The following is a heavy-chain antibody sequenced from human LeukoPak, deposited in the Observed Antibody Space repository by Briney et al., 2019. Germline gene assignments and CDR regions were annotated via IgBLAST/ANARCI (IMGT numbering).Heavy chain of an antibody. Sequence: GGSLRLSCAASGFTFSSYAMSWVRQAPGKGLEWVSVISSSGEGENTYYADSVKGRFTISRDNSKNTLYLQMNSLRAEDTAIYYCAKDGSYSSSWYDYDCWGQGTLVTVSS. CDR3: AKDGSYSSSWYDYDC. CDR2: ISSSGEGENT. J-gene: IGHJ4*02. V-gene: IGHV3-23*01. CDR1: GFTFSSYA. D-gene: IGHD6-13*01.